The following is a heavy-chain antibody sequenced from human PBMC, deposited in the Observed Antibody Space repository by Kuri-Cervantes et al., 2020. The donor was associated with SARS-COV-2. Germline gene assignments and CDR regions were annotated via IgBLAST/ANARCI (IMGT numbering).Heavy chain of an antibody. J-gene: IGHJ4*02. CDR2: INSDGSST. CDR1: GFTFSSYW. D-gene: IGHD1-26*01. V-gene: IGHV3-74*01. Sequence: GGSLRLSCAASGFTFSSYWMHWVRQAPGKGLVWVSRINSDGSSTSYADSVKGRFTISRDNAKNTLYLQVNSLRAEDTAVYYCANDIVGATNFDYWGQGTLVTVSS. CDR3: ANDIVGATNFDY.